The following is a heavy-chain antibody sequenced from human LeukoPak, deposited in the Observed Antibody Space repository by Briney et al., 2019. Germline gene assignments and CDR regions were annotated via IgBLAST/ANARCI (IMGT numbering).Heavy chain of an antibody. D-gene: IGHD2-2*01. Sequence: SETLSLTCTVSGGSISYSSYYWGWIRQPPGKGLEWIGSIHYSGSTYYNPSLKSRVTISVDTSKNQFSLKLTSVTAADTAVYYCARHARRRMGPAAMTNWFDPWGQGTLVTVSS. V-gene: IGHV4-39*01. J-gene: IGHJ5*02. CDR3: ARHARRRMGPAAMTNWFDP. CDR1: GGSISYSSYY. CDR2: IHYSGST.